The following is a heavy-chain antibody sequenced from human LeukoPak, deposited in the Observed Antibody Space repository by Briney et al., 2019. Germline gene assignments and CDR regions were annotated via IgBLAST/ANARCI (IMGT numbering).Heavy chain of an antibody. V-gene: IGHV3-48*01. CDR1: GFTFSSYS. CDR3: AKDHSGYDYVIKGIDY. CDR2: ISSSSSTI. D-gene: IGHD5-12*01. J-gene: IGHJ4*02. Sequence: PGGSLRLSCAASGFTFSSYSMNWVRQAPGKGLEWVSYISSSSSTIYYADSVKGRFTISRDNAKNSLYLQMNSLRAEDTAVYYCAKDHSGYDYVIKGIDYWGQGTLVTVSS.